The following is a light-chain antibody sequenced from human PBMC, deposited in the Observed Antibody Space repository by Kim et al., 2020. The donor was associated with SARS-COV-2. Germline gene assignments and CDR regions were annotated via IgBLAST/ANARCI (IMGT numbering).Light chain of an antibody. CDR3: SSYTSSSTLV. CDR2: NVS. CDR1: NSDIGGYIY. Sequence: SLTITCTGSNSDIGGYIYVSWYQQHPGKAPKLMIYNVSKRPSGVSNRFSCSKSGNTASLTISGLQAEDEADYYCSSYTSSSTLVFGGGTQLTVL. J-gene: IGLJ2*01. V-gene: IGLV2-14*04.